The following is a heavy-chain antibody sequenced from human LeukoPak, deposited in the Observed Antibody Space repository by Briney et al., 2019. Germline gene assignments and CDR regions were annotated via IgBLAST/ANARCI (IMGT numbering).Heavy chain of an antibody. V-gene: IGHV4-39*07. CDR1: GGSISSRYSY. D-gene: IGHD1-26*01. J-gene: IGHJ4*02. CDR2: IYYSGST. CDR3: ARLRSPGDFDY. Sequence: PSETLSLTCTVSGGSISSRYSYWGWIRQPPGKGLKWIGNIYYSGSTYYNPSLKSRVTISVDTSKNQFSLNLNSVTAADTAVYYCARLRSPGDFDYWGQGTLVTVSS.